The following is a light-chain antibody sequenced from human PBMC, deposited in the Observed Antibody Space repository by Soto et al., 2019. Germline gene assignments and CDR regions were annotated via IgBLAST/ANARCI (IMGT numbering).Light chain of an antibody. CDR2: RAS. V-gene: IGKV3-20*01. CDR3: HQYYNRPPWT. J-gene: IGKJ1*01. CDR1: QSVSNNY. Sequence: IVLTQSPCTLSLSPGDRATLACRASQSVSNNYVAWYQQKPGQAPRLLIFRASNKATGVPDRFSGSGSGTEFILTISALEPEDSGIYYCHQYYNRPPWTFGQGTKVDI.